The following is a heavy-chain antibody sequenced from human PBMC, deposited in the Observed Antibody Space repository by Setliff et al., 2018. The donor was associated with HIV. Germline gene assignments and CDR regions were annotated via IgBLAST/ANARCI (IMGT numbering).Heavy chain of an antibody. CDR1: GGTFSSYA. D-gene: IGHD1-26*01. J-gene: IGHJ3*02. V-gene: IGHV1-69*05. Sequence: ASVKVSCKASGGTFSSYAISWVRQAPGQGLEWIGGIIPIFGTANYAQKFQGRVTITTDESTGTTYMELGSLRSEDTAVYYCAREVGTYSGSYAVADGFDIWGQGTMVTVS. CDR2: IIPIFGTA. CDR3: AREVGTYSGSYAVADGFDI.